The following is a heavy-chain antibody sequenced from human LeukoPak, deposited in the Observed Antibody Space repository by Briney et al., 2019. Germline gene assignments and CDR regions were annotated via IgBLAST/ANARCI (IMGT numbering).Heavy chain of an antibody. CDR1: GFTLRSYA. CDR2: ISGSGGST. J-gene: IGHJ4*02. Sequence: GGSLGLSCAASGFTLRSYAMSWVRQAPGKGLEWVSAISGSGGSTYYAGSVKGRFTISRDNSKNTLYLQMNSLRAEDTAVYYCAKKRSYGDYVDYFDYWGQGTLVTVSS. CDR3: AKKRSYGDYVDYFDY. V-gene: IGHV3-23*01. D-gene: IGHD4-17*01.